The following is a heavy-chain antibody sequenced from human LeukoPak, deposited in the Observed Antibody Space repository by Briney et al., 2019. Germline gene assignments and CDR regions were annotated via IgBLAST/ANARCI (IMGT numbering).Heavy chain of an antibody. J-gene: IGHJ6*03. CDR3: ARVGGDYYDTSGYPRYYYYYMDV. D-gene: IGHD3-22*01. CDR1: GFTFTSYA. V-gene: IGHV1-18*01. Sequence: GASVKVSCKTSGFTFTSYAISWVRQAPGQGLEWMGWFSAYNGNTNYAQKLQGRVTMTTDTSTSTAYMELRRLRSEDTAVYYCARVGGDYYDTSGYPRYYYYYMDVWGKGTTVTVSS. CDR2: FSAYNGNT.